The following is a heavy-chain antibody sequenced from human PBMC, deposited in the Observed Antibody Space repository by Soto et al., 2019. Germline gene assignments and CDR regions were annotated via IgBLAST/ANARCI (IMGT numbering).Heavy chain of an antibody. J-gene: IGHJ6*02. D-gene: IGHD2-15*01. Sequence: GASVKVSCKSSGGTFSSYAISWVRQAPGQGLEWMGGIIPIFGTANYAQKFQGRATITASESTSTAYRELSSLRSEDTDVYYCARTSVVVAATLEYYYYGMDVWGQGTTVTVSS. CDR3: ARTSVVVAATLEYYYYGMDV. V-gene: IGHV1-69*13. CDR2: IIPIFGTA. CDR1: GGTFSSYA.